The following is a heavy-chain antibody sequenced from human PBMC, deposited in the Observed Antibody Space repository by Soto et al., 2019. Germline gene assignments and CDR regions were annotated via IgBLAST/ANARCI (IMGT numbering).Heavy chain of an antibody. D-gene: IGHD3-22*01. Sequence: PSETLSLTCTVSGGSISSSSYYWGWIRQPPGKGLEWIGSIYYSGSTYYNPSLKSRVTISVDTSKNQFSLKLSSVTAADTAVYYCARDSSGYYYVGAFDIWGQGTMVTVSS. CDR1: GGSISSSSYY. V-gene: IGHV4-39*01. J-gene: IGHJ3*02. CDR2: IYYSGST. CDR3: ARDSSGYYYVGAFDI.